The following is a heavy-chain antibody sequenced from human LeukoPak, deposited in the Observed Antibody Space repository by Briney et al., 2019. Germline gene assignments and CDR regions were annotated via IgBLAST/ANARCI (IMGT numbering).Heavy chain of an antibody. D-gene: IGHD2-2*01. V-gene: IGHV4-34*01. Sequence: PSETLSLTCAVYGWSFNDYYWNWIRQPPGKGLEWIGEINARGDTNYNPSLKSRVTISVDTSKKQFSLRLTSMIAADTALYYCARGQVPAAPGYNWFDPWGQGTLVTVSS. CDR3: ARGQVPAAPGYNWFDP. J-gene: IGHJ5*02. CDR1: GWSFNDYY. CDR2: INARGDT.